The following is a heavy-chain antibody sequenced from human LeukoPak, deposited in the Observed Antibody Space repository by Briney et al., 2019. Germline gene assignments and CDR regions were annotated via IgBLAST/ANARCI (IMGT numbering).Heavy chain of an antibody. Sequence: SETLSLTCAVYGGSFSGYYWSWIRQPPGKGLEWIGEINHSGSTNYNPSLKSRVTISVDTSKNQSSLKLSSVTAADTAVYYCARGFGRFGEWGQGTLVTVSS. D-gene: IGHD3-10*01. V-gene: IGHV4-34*01. CDR2: INHSGST. J-gene: IGHJ4*02. CDR1: GGSFSGYY. CDR3: ARGFGRFGE.